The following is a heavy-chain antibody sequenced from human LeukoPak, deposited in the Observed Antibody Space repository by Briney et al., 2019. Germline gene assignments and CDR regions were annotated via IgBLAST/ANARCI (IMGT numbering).Heavy chain of an antibody. CDR2: IYTSGST. V-gene: IGHV4-61*02. D-gene: IGHD6-13*01. CDR3: ARATAAGIYFDY. Sequence: PSQTLSLTCTVSGGSISSGSYYWSWIRQPAGKGLEWIGRIYTSGSTNYNPSLKSRVTISVYKSKNQFSLKLSSVTAADTAVYYCARATAAGIYFDYWGQGTLVTVSS. CDR1: GGSISSGSYY. J-gene: IGHJ4*02.